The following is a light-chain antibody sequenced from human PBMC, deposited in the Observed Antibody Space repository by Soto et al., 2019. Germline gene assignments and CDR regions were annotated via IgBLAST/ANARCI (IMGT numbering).Light chain of an antibody. Sequence: IQMTHSPSALSASVGDRVIITCRASQTVERWMAWYQQKPGKAPKLLISDVSTLERGVPSRFSGSGSATEFTLTISGLQPDDFATYYCQQYKDYVYTFGQGTKVDI. CDR2: DVS. J-gene: IGKJ2*01. CDR3: QQYKDYVYT. V-gene: IGKV1-5*01. CDR1: QTVERW.